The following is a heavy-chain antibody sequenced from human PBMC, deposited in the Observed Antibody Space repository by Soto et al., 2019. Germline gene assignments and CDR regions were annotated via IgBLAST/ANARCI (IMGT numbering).Heavy chain of an antibody. V-gene: IGHV4-59*08. CDR1: GGSISSYY. D-gene: IGHD3-3*01. J-gene: IGHJ4*02. CDR2: IYYSGST. CDR3: ARHAYYDFWSGYLDY. Sequence: SETLSLTCTVSGGSISSYYWSWIRQPPGKGLEWIGYIYYSGSTNYNPSLKSRVPISVDTSKNQFSLKLSSVTAADTAVYYCARHAYYDFWSGYLDYWGQGTLVTVSS.